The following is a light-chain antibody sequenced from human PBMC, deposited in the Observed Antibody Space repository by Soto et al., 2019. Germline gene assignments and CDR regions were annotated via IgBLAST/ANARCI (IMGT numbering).Light chain of an antibody. V-gene: IGKV1-39*01. J-gene: IGKJ4*01. CDR2: AAS. Sequence: DIQMTQSPSPLSASVGDRVTVTCRASQSISRYLNWYQQKPGNAPKLLIYAASNLQSGVPSRLSGSGSGTDFTLTISSLHPEDFATYFCQQSHNRPFTFGGGTKVDIX. CDR1: QSISRY. CDR3: QQSHNRPFT.